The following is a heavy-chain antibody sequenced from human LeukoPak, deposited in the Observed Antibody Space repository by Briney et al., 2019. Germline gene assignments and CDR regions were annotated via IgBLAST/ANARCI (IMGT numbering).Heavy chain of an antibody. CDR3: ARARDGYNYWFDP. J-gene: IGHJ5*02. CDR1: GYTFTGYY. Sequence: ASVKVSCKASGYTFTGYYMHWVRQAPGQGLEWMGRINPNSGGTNYAQKFQGRVTMTSDTSISTAYMALSRLRSDDTAVYYCARARDGYNYWFDPWGQGTLVTVS. V-gene: IGHV1-2*06. CDR2: INPNSGGT. D-gene: IGHD5-24*01.